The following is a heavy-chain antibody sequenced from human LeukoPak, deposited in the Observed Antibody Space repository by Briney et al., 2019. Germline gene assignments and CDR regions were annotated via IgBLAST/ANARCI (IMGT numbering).Heavy chain of an antibody. CDR3: ARGVASGVALYYYSP. Sequence: GASVKVSCKASGYTFTSYSIHWVRQAPGQRLEWMGWINAGNGNTEYSQKFQDRVTITRDTSASTAYMELSSLRSEDTAVFYCARGVASGVALYYYSPWGQGTLVTVSS. CDR2: INAGNGNT. J-gene: IGHJ5*02. CDR1: GYTFTSYS. V-gene: IGHV1-3*01. D-gene: IGHD3-10*01.